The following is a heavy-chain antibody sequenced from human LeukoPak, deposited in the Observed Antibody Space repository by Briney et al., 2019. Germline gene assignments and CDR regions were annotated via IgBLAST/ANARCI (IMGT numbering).Heavy chain of an antibody. CDR2: ISSSSSHI. CDR3: ARDYCSGGSCYSLVGY. J-gene: IGHJ4*02. D-gene: IGHD2-15*01. V-gene: IGHV3-21*01. CDR1: GFTFSSYS. Sequence: PGGSLRLSCAASGFTFSSYSMNWVRQAPGKGLEWVSSISSSSSHIYYADSVKGRFTISRDNAKNSLYLQMNSLRAEDTAVYYCARDYCSGGSCYSLVGYWGQGTLVTVSS.